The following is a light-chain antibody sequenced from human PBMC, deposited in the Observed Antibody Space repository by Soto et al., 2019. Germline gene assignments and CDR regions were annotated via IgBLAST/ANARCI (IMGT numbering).Light chain of an antibody. CDR1: QSVRSH. CDR3: QQSYTSPLT. CDR2: ASS. Sequence: DIQMTQSPSSVSASVGDRVTIACRAGQSVRSHLNWYQQKPGKAPNLLIYASSTLQSGVPSRFSGGGSGTDFTLTISSLQPEDFATYYCQQSYTSPLTFGGGTKVEI. J-gene: IGKJ4*01. V-gene: IGKV1-39*01.